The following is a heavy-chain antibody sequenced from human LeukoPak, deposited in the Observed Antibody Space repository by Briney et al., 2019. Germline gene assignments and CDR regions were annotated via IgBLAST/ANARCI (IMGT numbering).Heavy chain of an antibody. CDR3: ARATTS. CDR2: ISGDGGGT. Sequence: GGSLRLSCAASGFTFSSYAMSWVRQAPGKGLEWVSSISGDGGGTYYADSVKGRFTISRDNSKDTVSLQMNSLRAEDTAVYYCARATTSWGQGTLVTVSS. CDR1: GFTFSSYA. V-gene: IGHV3-23*01. J-gene: IGHJ4*02. D-gene: IGHD1-1*01.